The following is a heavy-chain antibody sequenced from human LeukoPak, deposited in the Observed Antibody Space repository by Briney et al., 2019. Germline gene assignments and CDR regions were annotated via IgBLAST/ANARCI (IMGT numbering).Heavy chain of an antibody. CDR2: ISSSGSTI. J-gene: IGHJ6*04. D-gene: IGHD2-2*01. V-gene: IGHV3-48*03. Sequence: RTGGSLRLSCAASGFTFSSYEMNWVRQAPGKGLEWVSYISSSGSTIYYADSVKGRFTISRDNSKNTLYLQMNSLRAEDTAVYYCARDGCSSTSCPRDYYYGMDVWGKGTTVTVSS. CDR1: GFTFSSYE. CDR3: ARDGCSSTSCPRDYYYGMDV.